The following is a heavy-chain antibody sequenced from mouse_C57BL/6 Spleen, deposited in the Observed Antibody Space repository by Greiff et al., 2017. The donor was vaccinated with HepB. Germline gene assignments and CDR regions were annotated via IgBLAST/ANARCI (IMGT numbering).Heavy chain of an antibody. V-gene: IGHV3-6*01. Sequence: EVQLQQSGPGLVKPSQSLSLTCSVTGYSITSGYYWNWIRQFPGNKLEWMGYISYDGSNNYNPSLKNRISITRDTSKNQFFLKLNSVTTEDTATYYCARKQSGYYWYFDVWGTGTTVTVSS. CDR3: ARKQSGYYWYFDV. D-gene: IGHD1-3*01. CDR2: ISYDGSN. J-gene: IGHJ1*03. CDR1: GYSITSGYY.